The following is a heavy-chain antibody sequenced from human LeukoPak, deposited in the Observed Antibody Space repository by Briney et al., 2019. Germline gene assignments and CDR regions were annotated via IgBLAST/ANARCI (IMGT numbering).Heavy chain of an antibody. CDR1: GFTFSSYA. CDR3: AKATLIYDSSGYYPSDDAFDI. D-gene: IGHD3-22*01. J-gene: IGHJ3*02. Sequence: GGSLRLSCAASGFTFSSYAMSWLRQAPGKGLEWVSAISGSGGSTYYAHSVKGRFTISRDNSKNTLYLQMNSLRAEDTAVYYCAKATLIYDSSGYYPSDDAFDIWGQGTMVTVSS. V-gene: IGHV3-23*01. CDR2: ISGSGGST.